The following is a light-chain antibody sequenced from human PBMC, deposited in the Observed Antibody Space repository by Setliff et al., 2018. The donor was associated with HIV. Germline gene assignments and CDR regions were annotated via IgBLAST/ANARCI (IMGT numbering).Light chain of an antibody. CDR3: AAWDNSLKGDV. CDR1: SSNIGVNT. J-gene: IGLJ1*01. V-gene: IGLV1-44*01. Sequence: QAVVTQPPSASGTPGQRVTISCSGSSSNIGVNTVNWYQHLPGTAPKLLIYSINQRPSGVPDRFSGSKSGTSASLAISGLQSEDEADYYCAAWDNSLKGDVFGTGTKVTVL. CDR2: SIN.